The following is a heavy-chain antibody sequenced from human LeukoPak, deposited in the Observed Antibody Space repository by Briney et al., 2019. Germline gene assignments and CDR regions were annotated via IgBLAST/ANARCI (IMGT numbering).Heavy chain of an antibody. CDR3: ARVEAQWVASHWFDP. J-gene: IGHJ5*02. Sequence: AETLSLTCTISGDSINSKSYYWTWIRQPAGKGLEWIGRIYTTSGSTNYNPSLKSRVLISMDTSKNHISLRLNSVTAADTAVYYCARVEAQWVASHWFDPWGQGAQVTVSP. V-gene: IGHV4-61*02. CDR2: IYTTSGST. CDR1: GDSINSKSYY. D-gene: IGHD6-19*01.